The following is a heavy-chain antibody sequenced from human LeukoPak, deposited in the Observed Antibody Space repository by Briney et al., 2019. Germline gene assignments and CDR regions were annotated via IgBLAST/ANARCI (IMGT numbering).Heavy chain of an antibody. CDR3: ARGPNTYYYGSGSYDY. Sequence: ASVKVSCKASGYTFTGYYMHWVRQAPGQGLEWMGCINPNSGGTNYAQKFQGRVTMTRDTSISTAYMELSRLRSDDTAVYYCARGPNTYYYGSGSYDYWGQGTLVTVSS. V-gene: IGHV1-2*02. J-gene: IGHJ4*02. CDR2: INPNSGGT. CDR1: GYTFTGYY. D-gene: IGHD3-10*01.